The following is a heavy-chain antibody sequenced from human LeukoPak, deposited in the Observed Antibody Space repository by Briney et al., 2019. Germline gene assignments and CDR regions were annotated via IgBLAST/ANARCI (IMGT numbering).Heavy chain of an antibody. CDR3: GKENYYYDSSGQTIDY. CDR2: IRYDGSNK. Sequence: GGSLRLSCAASGFTFSSYGMHWVRQAPGRGLEWVAFIRYDGSNKYYADSVKGRFTISRDNSKNTLYLQMNSLRAEDTAVFYCGKENYYYDSSGQTIDYWGQGTLVTVSS. V-gene: IGHV3-30*02. J-gene: IGHJ4*02. CDR1: GFTFSSYG. D-gene: IGHD3-22*01.